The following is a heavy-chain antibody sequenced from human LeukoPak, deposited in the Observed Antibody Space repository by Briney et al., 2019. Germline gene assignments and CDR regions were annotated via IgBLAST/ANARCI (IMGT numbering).Heavy chain of an antibody. CDR3: AEGDYYDSSGSFHY. D-gene: IGHD3-22*01. J-gene: IGHJ4*02. Sequence: PGGSLRLSCAASGLTFSIYGMSWVRQAPGKGLEWVSAISGSGGSTYYADSVKGRFTISRDNSKNTLYLQMNSLRAEDTAVYYCAEGDYYDSSGSFHYWGQGTLVTVSS. CDR1: GLTFSIYG. V-gene: IGHV3-23*01. CDR2: ISGSGGST.